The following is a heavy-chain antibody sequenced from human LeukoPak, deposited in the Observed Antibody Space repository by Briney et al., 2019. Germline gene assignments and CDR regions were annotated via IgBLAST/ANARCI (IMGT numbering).Heavy chain of an antibody. V-gene: IGHV4-34*09. Sequence: SETLSLTCAVYGGSFSGYYWSWIRQPPGKGLEWIGEINHSGSTNYNPSLKSRVTISVDTSKNQFSLKLSSVTAADTAVYYCASAESGYSYGNFDYWGQGTLVTVSS. CDR2: INHSGST. D-gene: IGHD5-18*01. CDR3: ASAESGYSYGNFDY. J-gene: IGHJ4*02. CDR1: GGSFSGYY.